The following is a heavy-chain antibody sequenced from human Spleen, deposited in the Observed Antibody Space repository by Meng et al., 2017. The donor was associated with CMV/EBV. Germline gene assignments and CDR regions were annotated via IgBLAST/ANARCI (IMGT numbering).Heavy chain of an antibody. CDR2: IYTGGST. CDR3: AAIEY. Sequence: GESLKISCAASGFTVSSNYMSWVRQAPGKGLEWVSLIYTGGSTYYADSVKGRFTISRDNSKNTLYLQMNSLRAEDTAVYYCAAIEYWGQGTLVTVSS. J-gene: IGHJ4*02. CDR1: GFTVSSNY. V-gene: IGHV3-53*01.